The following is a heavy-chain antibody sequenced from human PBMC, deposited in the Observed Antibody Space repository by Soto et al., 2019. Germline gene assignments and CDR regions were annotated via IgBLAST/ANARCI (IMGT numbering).Heavy chain of an antibody. D-gene: IGHD2-15*01. J-gene: IGHJ4*02. CDR1: GYTFTSSG. CDR2: ISAYNGNT. Sequence: QVQLVQSGAEVKKPGASVKVSCKASGYTFTSSGISWVRQAPGQGLEWMGWISAYNGNTNYAQKLQGRVTMTTDTSTSTAYIELRSLISDDTAVYYCAREGVALVAATPTNPLSYWGQGTLVTVSS. CDR3: AREGVALVAATPTNPLSY. V-gene: IGHV1-18*01.